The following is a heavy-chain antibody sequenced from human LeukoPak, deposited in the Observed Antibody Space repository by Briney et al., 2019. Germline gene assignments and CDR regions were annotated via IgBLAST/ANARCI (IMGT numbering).Heavy chain of an antibody. J-gene: IGHJ6*02. Sequence: SKTLSLTCAVYGGSFSGYYWSWIRQPPGKGLEWIGEINHSGSTNYNPSLKSRVTISVDTSKNQFSLKLSSVTAADTAVYYCARDLGGSYYYGMDVWGQGTTVTVSS. CDR2: INHSGST. CDR3: ARDLGGSYYYGMDV. V-gene: IGHV4-34*01. D-gene: IGHD2-15*01. CDR1: GGSFSGYY.